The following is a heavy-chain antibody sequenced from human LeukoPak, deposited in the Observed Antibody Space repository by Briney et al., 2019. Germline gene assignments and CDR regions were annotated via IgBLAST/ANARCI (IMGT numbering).Heavy chain of an antibody. Sequence: GGSLRLSCAASGFTFSSYSMNWVRQAPGKGLEWVSSITSSSSYIYYADSVKGRFTISRDNAKNSLYLQMNSLRAEDTAVYYCARDSTHYDILTGYFSEHYFDYWGQGTLVTVSS. CDR2: ITSSSSYI. J-gene: IGHJ4*02. CDR3: ARDSTHYDILTGYFSEHYFDY. V-gene: IGHV3-21*01. D-gene: IGHD3-9*01. CDR1: GFTFSSYS.